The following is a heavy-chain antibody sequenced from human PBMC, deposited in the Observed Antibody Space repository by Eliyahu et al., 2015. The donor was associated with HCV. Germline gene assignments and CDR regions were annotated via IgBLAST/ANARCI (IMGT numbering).Heavy chain of an antibody. CDR2: IWYDGSNK. D-gene: IGHD1-14*01. J-gene: IGHJ4*02. CDR3: ARDFNPYFDY. V-gene: IGHV3-33*01. CDR1: GFTFSSYG. Sequence: QVQLVESGGGVVQPGRSLRLSCAASGFTFSSYGMHWVRQAPGKGLEWVAVIWYDGSNKYYADSVKGRFTISRDNSKNTLYLQMNSLRAEDTAVYYCARDFNPYFDYWGQGTLVTVSS.